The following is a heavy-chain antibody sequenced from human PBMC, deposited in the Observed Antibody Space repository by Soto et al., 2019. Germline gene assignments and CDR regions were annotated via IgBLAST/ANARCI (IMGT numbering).Heavy chain of an antibody. CDR3: VKGRSAEYYYYDLDV. CDR2: ISSNGGST. V-gene: IGHV3-64D*06. J-gene: IGHJ6*02. Sequence: GGSLRLSCSASGFRFASYAIHWVRQAPGKGLEYVSAISSNGGSTYHVDSVKGRFTISRDNSKNTVYLQMTSLRIEDTGVYYCVKGRSAEYYYYDLDVWAQGTTVTVS. CDR1: GFRFASYA. D-gene: IGHD3-3*01.